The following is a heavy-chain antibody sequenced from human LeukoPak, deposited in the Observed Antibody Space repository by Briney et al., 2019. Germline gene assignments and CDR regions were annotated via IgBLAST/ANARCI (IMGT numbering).Heavy chain of an antibody. CDR2: ISYSGST. CDR3: ARVSITGNAFDI. CDR1: GGSISSYY. J-gene: IGHJ3*02. V-gene: IGHV4-59*08. Sequence: SETLSLTCTVSGGSISSYYWSWIRQPPGKGLEWIGYISYSGSTNYNPSLKSRVTISVDTSKNQFSLKLSSVTAADTAVYYCARVSITGNAFDIWGQGTMVTVSS. D-gene: IGHD1-20*01.